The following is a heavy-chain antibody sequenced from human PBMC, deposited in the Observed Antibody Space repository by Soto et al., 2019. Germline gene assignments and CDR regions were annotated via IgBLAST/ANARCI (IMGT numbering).Heavy chain of an antibody. D-gene: IGHD2-2*02. V-gene: IGHV1-69*06. CDR3: ARGSAGYCSSTSCYKYLDY. CDR2: IIPIFGTA. CDR1: GGTFSSYA. Sequence: SVKVSCKASGGTFSSYAISWVRQAPGQGLEWMGGIIPIFGTANYAQKFQGRVTITADKSTSTAYMELSSLRSEDTAVYYCARGSAGYCSSTSCYKYLDYWGQGTLVTVSS. J-gene: IGHJ4*02.